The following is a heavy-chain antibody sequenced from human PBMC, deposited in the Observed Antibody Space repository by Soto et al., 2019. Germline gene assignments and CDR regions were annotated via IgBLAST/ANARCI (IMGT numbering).Heavy chain of an antibody. CDR2: ISLNSGGT. CDR3: ARDGAAAGTSGGMDV. CDR1: GYTFTGYY. J-gene: IGHJ6*02. Sequence: ASVKVSCKASGYTFTGYYMHWVRQAPGQGLEWMGWISLNSGGTNYAQKFQGWVTMTRDTSISTAYMELSRLRSDDTAVYYCARDGAAAGTSGGMDVWGQGTTVTVSS. D-gene: IGHD6-13*01. V-gene: IGHV1-2*04.